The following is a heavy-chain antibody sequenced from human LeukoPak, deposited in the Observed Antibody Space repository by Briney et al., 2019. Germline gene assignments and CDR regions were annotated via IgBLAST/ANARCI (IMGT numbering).Heavy chain of an antibody. J-gene: IGHJ4*02. D-gene: IGHD3-22*01. CDR2: VRSKTYGGTI. Sequence: GGSLILSCSTSGFTFDDYGVTWFRQAPGKGLEWVGFVRSKTYGGTIEYAASVKDRFSISRDDPRSVTYLQMNSLHTEDTAVYYCARHYDSGRYSDSWGQGSLVTVSS. V-gene: IGHV3-49*03. CDR3: ARHYDSGRYSDS. CDR1: GFTFDDYG.